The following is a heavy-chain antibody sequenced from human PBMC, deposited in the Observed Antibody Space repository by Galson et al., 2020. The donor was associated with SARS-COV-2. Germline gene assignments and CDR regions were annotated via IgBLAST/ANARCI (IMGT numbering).Heavy chain of an antibody. V-gene: IGHV4-34*01. Sequence: SETLSLTCAVYGDSFSGYYGNWIRQSPGKGLEWIGEINHSGTTNYNPSLKSRVTISVDMSKKQFSLKLSSVTAADTAVYYCATIRAYNWNKLYYYYMDVWGKGTTVTVSS. CDR1: GDSFSGYY. D-gene: IGHD1-20*01. J-gene: IGHJ6*03. CDR2: INHSGTT. CDR3: ATIRAYNWNKLYYYYMDV.